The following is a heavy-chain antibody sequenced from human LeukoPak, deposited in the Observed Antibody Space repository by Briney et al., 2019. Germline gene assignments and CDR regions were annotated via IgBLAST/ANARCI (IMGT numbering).Heavy chain of an antibody. CDR1: GGSISSYY. Sequence: SETLSLTCTVSGGSISSYYWSWIRQPPRKGLEWIGYIYYSGSTNYNPSLKSRVTISVDTSKNQFSLKLSSVTAADTAVYYCARHYSSSWYVRYFDYWGQGTLVTVSS. J-gene: IGHJ4*02. CDR3: ARHYSSSWYVRYFDY. V-gene: IGHV4-59*08. CDR2: IYYSGST. D-gene: IGHD6-13*01.